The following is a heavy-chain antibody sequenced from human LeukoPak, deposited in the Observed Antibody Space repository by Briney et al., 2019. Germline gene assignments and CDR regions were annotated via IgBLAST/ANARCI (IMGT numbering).Heavy chain of an antibody. CDR1: GFTFSSYG. V-gene: IGHV3-30*02. D-gene: IGHD3-10*01. J-gene: IGHJ4*02. Sequence: GGSLRLSCAASGFTFSSYGMHWVRQAPGKGLEWVAFIRYDGSNKYYADSVKGRFTISRDNSKNTLYLQMNSLRPEDTAVYYYAKDSKRWKTYYYEAGSYYFDYWGQGTRVTVSS. CDR3: AKDSKRWKTYYYEAGSYYFDY. CDR2: IRYDGSNK.